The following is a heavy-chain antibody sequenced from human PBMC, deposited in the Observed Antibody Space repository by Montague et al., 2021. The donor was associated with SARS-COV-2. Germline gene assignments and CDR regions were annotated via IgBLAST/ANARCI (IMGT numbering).Heavy chain of an antibody. V-gene: IGHV4-61*01. CDR3: ARESGSYYFDY. J-gene: IGHJ4*02. Sequence: SETLSLTCTVSGGSVSTGSYYWSWIRQPPGKGLEWIGSIYSSGSTKYNPSLKSRVTISVDTSKNQFSLKLNSVTAADTAVYYCARESGSYYFDYWGQGTLVTVSS. CDR2: IYSSGST. CDR1: GGSVSTGSYY. D-gene: IGHD1-26*01.